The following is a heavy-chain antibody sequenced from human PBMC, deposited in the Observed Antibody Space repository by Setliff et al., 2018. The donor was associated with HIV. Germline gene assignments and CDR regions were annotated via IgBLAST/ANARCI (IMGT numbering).Heavy chain of an antibody. V-gene: IGHV3-53*01. J-gene: IGHJ4*02. CDR3: AKGGYGGAYYVAGY. CDR2: IYKAGKT. CDR1: GFRVTDTY. Sequence: GGSLRLSCEASGFRVTDTYMAWVRQAPGKGLEWVTLIYKAGKTYYADFVKGRFTIARNDTKNTVSLQMTNLEPGDTAMYYCAKGGYGGAYYVAGYWGQGTKVTVSS. D-gene: IGHD5-18*01.